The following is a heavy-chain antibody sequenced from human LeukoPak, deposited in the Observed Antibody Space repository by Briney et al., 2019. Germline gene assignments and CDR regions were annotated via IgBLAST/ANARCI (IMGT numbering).Heavy chain of an antibody. J-gene: IGHJ4*02. CDR2: IYYSGST. Sequence: SQTLSLTCTVSGGSISSGGYYWSWIRQHPGKGLEWIGYIYYSGSTYYNPSLKSRVTISVDTSKNQFSLKLSSVTAADTAVYYCARESVKADRRIFDYWGQGTLVTVSS. V-gene: IGHV4-31*03. CDR3: ARESVKADRRIFDY. D-gene: IGHD2/OR15-2a*01. CDR1: GGSISSGGYY.